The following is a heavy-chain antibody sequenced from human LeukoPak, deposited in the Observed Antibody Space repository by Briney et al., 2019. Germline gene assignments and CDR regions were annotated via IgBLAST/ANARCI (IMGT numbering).Heavy chain of an antibody. D-gene: IGHD3-22*01. CDR3: ARDLGDSSGYPDY. Sequence: GGSLRLSCAASGFTFSSYSMNWVRQAPGKGLEWVSSISSSSYIYYADSVKGRFTISRDNAKNSLYLQMNSLRAEDTAVYYCARDLGDSSGYPDYWGQGTLVTVSS. CDR2: ISSSSYI. J-gene: IGHJ4*02. CDR1: GFTFSSYS. V-gene: IGHV3-21*01.